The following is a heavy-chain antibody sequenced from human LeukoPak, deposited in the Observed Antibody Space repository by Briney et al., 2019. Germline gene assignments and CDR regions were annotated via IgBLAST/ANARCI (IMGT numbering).Heavy chain of an antibody. CDR1: GFTFITYS. D-gene: IGHD3-22*01. CDR2: ISSSSSYI. Sequence: GGSLRLSCAASGFTFITYSMNWVRQAPGKGLEWVSSISSSSSYIYYADSMKGRFTISRDNAKNSLYLQMNSLRAEDTAVYYCARDFYDTSGYYYDYWGQGTLVTVSS. V-gene: IGHV3-21*01. CDR3: ARDFYDTSGYYYDY. J-gene: IGHJ4*02.